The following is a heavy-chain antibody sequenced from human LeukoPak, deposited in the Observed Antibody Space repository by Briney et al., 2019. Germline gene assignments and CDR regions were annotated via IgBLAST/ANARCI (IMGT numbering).Heavy chain of an antibody. Sequence: PGGSLRLSCAASEFTFSIYAMHWVRQAPGKGLEWVAIISYDGSKGYYADSVKGRFSISRDNAKSSLYLQMNSLRVEDTAVYYCALLTVASDFDYWGQGALVTVSS. CDR2: ISYDGSKG. CDR1: EFTFSIYA. J-gene: IGHJ4*02. V-gene: IGHV3-30*04. CDR3: ALLTVASDFDY. D-gene: IGHD5-12*01.